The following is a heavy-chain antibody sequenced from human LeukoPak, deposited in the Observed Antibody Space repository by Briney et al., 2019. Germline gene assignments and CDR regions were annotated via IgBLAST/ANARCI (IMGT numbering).Heavy chain of an antibody. Sequence: SVKVSCKASGGTLSSYAISWVRQAPGQGLEWMGRIIPILGIANYAQKFQGRVTITADKSTSTAYMELSSLRSEDTAVYYCATSTVTTVEWWGQGTLVTVSS. D-gene: IGHD4-17*01. CDR3: ATSTVTTVEW. CDR1: GGTLSSYA. CDR2: IIPILGIA. V-gene: IGHV1-69*04. J-gene: IGHJ4*02.